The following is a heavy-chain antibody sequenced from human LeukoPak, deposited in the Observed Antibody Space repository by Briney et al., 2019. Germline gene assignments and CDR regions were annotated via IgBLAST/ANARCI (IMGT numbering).Heavy chain of an antibody. Sequence: PGGSLRLSCAASGFTFSSYSVKWVRQAPGKGLEWVSYISSSSSTIYYADSVKGRFTISRDNAKNSLYLQMNSLRDEDTAVYYCARENYYDSSGYYYYGMDVWGQGTTVTVSS. CDR3: ARENYYDSSGYYYYGMDV. D-gene: IGHD3-22*01. V-gene: IGHV3-48*02. J-gene: IGHJ6*02. CDR1: GFTFSSYS. CDR2: ISSSSSTI.